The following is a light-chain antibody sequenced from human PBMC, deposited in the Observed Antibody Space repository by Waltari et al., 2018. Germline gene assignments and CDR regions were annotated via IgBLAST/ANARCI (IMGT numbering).Light chain of an antibody. V-gene: IGKV3-20*01. CDR1: ESMSSSF. CDR2: GAS. CDR3: QQYGRSPYT. Sequence: EIVLTQSPGTLSLSPGERATLSCRASESMSSSFFAWYQQKPGKAPRLIMYGASGRASGIPDRFSGGGSGTDFTLTIRRLEPEDFAVYYCQQYGRSPYTFGQGTRLEI. J-gene: IGKJ2*01.